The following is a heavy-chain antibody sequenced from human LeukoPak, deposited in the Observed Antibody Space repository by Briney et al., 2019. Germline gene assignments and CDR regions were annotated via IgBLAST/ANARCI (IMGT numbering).Heavy chain of an antibody. J-gene: IGHJ5*02. CDR2: IYTSGST. D-gene: IGHD3-10*01. CDR1: GGSISSYY. Sequence: KPSETLSLTCTVSGGSISSYYWSWIRQPAGKGLEWIGRIYTSGSTNYNPSLKSRVTMSVDTSKNQFSLKLSSVTAADSAVYYCARGARGYFAESRYDPWGQGTLVTVSS. CDR3: ARGARGYFAESRYDP. V-gene: IGHV4-4*07.